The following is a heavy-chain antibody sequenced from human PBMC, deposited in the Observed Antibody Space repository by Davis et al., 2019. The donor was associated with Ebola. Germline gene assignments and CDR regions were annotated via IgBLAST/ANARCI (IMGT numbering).Heavy chain of an antibody. Sequence: PGGSLRLSCTASGFAFSDYYMNWIRQAPGKGLEWVSYISGSGYVIYYADPVKGRFTISRDNAKNSLSLQMNGLTVDDTAVYYCVRGAGWLLDYWGQGTLVTVSS. CDR1: GFAFSDYY. V-gene: IGHV3-11*04. D-gene: IGHD5-12*01. J-gene: IGHJ4*02. CDR3: VRGAGWLLDY. CDR2: ISGSGYVI.